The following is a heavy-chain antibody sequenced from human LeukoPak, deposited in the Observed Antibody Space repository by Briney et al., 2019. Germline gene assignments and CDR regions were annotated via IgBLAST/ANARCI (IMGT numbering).Heavy chain of an antibody. CDR1: GFAFSYYN. CDR2: ISSSSTYI. CDR3: ARGPFTMVRGVDLDY. Sequence: GGSLRLSCAASGFAFSYYNINWVRQAPGKGLEWISSISSSSTYIYYADSVKGRFTISRDNTKNSLYLQMNSLRAEDTAVYYCARGPFTMVRGVDLDYWGQGTLVTVSS. V-gene: IGHV3-21*01. D-gene: IGHD3-10*01. J-gene: IGHJ4*02.